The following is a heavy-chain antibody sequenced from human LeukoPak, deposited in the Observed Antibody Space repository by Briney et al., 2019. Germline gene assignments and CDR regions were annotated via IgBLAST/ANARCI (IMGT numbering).Heavy chain of an antibody. CDR3: AKVADIALVLAAIHYMDV. J-gene: IGHJ6*03. CDR2: ISGSAGST. V-gene: IGHV3-23*01. Sequence: PGGSLRLSCAASGFTFSSYAMSWVRQAPGKGLEWVSGISGSAGSTYYADSVKGRFTISRDNSKNTLYLQMNSLRAEDTAVYYCAKVADIALVLAAIHYMDVWGKGTTVTVSS. CDR1: GFTFSSYA. D-gene: IGHD2-2*01.